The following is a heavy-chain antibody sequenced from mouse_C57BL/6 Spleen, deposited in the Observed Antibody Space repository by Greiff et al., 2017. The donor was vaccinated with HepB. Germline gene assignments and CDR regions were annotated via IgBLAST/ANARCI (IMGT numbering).Heavy chain of an antibody. CDR2: IDPSDSYT. CDR3: ARGDYEYYFDY. D-gene: IGHD2-4*01. Sequence: QVQLQQPGAELVMPGASVKLSCKASGYTFTSYWMHWVKQRPGQGLEWIGEIDPSDSYTNYNQKFKGKSTLTVDKSSSTAYMQLSSLTSEDSAVYYCARGDYEYYFDYWGQGTTLTVSS. V-gene: IGHV1-69*01. J-gene: IGHJ2*01. CDR1: GYTFTSYW.